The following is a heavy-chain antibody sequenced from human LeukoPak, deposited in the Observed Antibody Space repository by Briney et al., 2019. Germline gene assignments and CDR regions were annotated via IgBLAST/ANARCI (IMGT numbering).Heavy chain of an antibody. V-gene: IGHV4-34*01. CDR3: ARHRYLDY. J-gene: IGHJ4*02. CDR1: GGSFSGYY. Sequence: SETLSLTCAVYGGSFSGYYWSWIRQPPGKGLEWIGEINHSGSTNYNPSLKSRVTISVDTSKNQFSLKLSSVTAADTAVYYCARHRYLDYWGQGTLVTVSS. D-gene: IGHD3-16*02. CDR2: INHSGST.